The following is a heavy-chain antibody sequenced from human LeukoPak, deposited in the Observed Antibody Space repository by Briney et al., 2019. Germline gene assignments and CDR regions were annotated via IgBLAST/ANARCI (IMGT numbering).Heavy chain of an antibody. Sequence: GGSLRLSCAASGFTFNTYSMNWVRQAPGKGLEWVSSISSSSTYIYYADSVKGRFTISRDNAKNSLYLQMNSLRAEDTAVLYCAKDRSGWYDWGQGTLVTVSS. CDR3: AKDRSGWYD. V-gene: IGHV3-21*01. D-gene: IGHD6-19*01. CDR2: ISSSSTYI. J-gene: IGHJ4*02. CDR1: GFTFNTYS.